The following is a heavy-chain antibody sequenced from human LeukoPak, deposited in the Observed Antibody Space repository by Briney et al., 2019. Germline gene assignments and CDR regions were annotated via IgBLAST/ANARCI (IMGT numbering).Heavy chain of an antibody. Sequence: PGESLKISCKGSGYSFTSYWIGWVRQMPGKGLEWMGIIYPGDSDTRYSPSFQGQVTISADKSISTAYLQWSSLKASDTAMYYCARRWCSGYDLHNWFDPWGQGTLVTVSS. J-gene: IGHJ5*02. D-gene: IGHD5-12*01. V-gene: IGHV5-51*01. CDR3: ARRWCSGYDLHNWFDP. CDR1: GYSFTSYW. CDR2: IYPGDSDT.